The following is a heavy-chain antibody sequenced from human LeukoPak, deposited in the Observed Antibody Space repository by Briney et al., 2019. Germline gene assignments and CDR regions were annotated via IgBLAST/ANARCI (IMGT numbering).Heavy chain of an antibody. CDR2: FNPSGGST. CDR1: GYTFTSYY. Sequence: ASVKVSCKASGYTFTSYYMHWVRQAPGQGLEWMGIFNPSGGSTSYAQKFQGRVTMTRDTSTSTVYMELSSLRSEDTAVYYCARASPVAAPWFDPWGQGTLVTVSS. J-gene: IGHJ5*02. V-gene: IGHV1-46*01. CDR3: ARASPVAAPWFDP. D-gene: IGHD6-13*01.